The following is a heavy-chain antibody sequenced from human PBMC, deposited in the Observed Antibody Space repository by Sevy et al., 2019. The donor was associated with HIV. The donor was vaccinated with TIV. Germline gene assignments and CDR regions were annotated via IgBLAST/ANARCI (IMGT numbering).Heavy chain of an antibody. CDR3: TKDRGYSGSYDAFDI. D-gene: IGHD5-12*01. V-gene: IGHV3-30*18. Sequence: GGSLRLSCAASGFTFSSHGMHWVRQAPGKGLEWVAVISYDGSNKYYADSVKGRFPISRDKSKNTLYLQMNSLRAEDRAVYYCTKDRGYSGSYDAFDIWGQGTMVTVSS. J-gene: IGHJ3*02. CDR1: GFTFSSHG. CDR2: ISYDGSNK.